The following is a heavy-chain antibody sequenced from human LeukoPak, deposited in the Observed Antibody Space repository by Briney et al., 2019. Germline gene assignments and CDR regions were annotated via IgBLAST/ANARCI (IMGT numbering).Heavy chain of an antibody. Sequence: SETLSLTCTVSGGSISSNSYYWAWIRQPPGKGLEWIGSIYYSGSTYYNPSLKSRVTISVDTSKNQFSLKLSSVTAADTAVYYCASETRHYYYYYYMDVWGKGTTVTVSS. D-gene: IGHD6-25*01. V-gene: IGHV4-39*01. CDR2: IYYSGST. CDR3: ASETRHYYYYYYMDV. J-gene: IGHJ6*03. CDR1: GGSISSNSYY.